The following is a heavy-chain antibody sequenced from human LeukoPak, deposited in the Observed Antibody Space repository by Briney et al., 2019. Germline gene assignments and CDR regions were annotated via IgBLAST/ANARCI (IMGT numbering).Heavy chain of an antibody. CDR3: ARGVDTAMVSGGYNWFEP. Sequence: SETLSLTCSVSGDSISSYSWNWIRQSAGKGLEWIGRIYTSGSTNYNPSLESRVTVSLDTSRNQFSLNLTSVTAADTAVYYCARGVDTAMVSGGYNWFEPWGQGIEVLVSS. J-gene: IGHJ5*02. CDR1: GDSISSYS. CDR2: IYTSGST. D-gene: IGHD5-18*01. V-gene: IGHV4-4*07.